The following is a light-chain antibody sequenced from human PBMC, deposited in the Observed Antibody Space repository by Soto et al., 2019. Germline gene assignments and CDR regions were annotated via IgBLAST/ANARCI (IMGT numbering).Light chain of an antibody. CDR1: QIVGSN. CDR3: QQYKDWRT. Sequence: EIVMTQSPATLSVSPGERVTLSCRASQIVGSNLAWYQQKPGQTPRLLVFGASTRATGIPARFSGSGSGTEFTLTISSLQSEDFAVYYCQQYKDWRTFGQGTKVEIK. V-gene: IGKV3-15*01. J-gene: IGKJ1*01. CDR2: GAS.